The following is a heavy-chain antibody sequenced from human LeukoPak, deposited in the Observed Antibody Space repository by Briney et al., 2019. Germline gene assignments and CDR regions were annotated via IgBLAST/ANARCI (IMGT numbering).Heavy chain of an antibody. CDR1: GFTFRIYV. Sequence: PGGSRSLSCAASGFTFRIYVMNWARHAPGKGLEWVSAIGGTDGNTFYAAFVNGRFTISRDNSRNTLYLQMNSLRAEDTAVYYCTKRIYGAGSYYIDFWGQGTVVTVSS. CDR3: TKRIYGAGSYYIDF. J-gene: IGHJ4*02. V-gene: IGHV3-23*01. CDR2: IGGTDGNT. D-gene: IGHD3-10*01.